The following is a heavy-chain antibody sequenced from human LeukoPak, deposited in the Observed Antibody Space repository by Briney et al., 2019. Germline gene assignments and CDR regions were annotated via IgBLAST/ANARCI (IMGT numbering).Heavy chain of an antibody. CDR1: GGSISSSNYY. CDR2: IYYSGST. CDR3: ARTSGRGTIDPGTSGYITF. D-gene: IGHD3-22*01. J-gene: IGHJ4*02. Sequence: SETLSLTCSVSGGSISSSNYYWDWIRQPPGQGLEWIGSIYYSGSTYYNPSLKSRVTIFVDTSKNQFSLKMSSVTAADTAVYYCARTSGRGTIDPGTSGYITFWGQGSLVTVSS. V-gene: IGHV4-39*01.